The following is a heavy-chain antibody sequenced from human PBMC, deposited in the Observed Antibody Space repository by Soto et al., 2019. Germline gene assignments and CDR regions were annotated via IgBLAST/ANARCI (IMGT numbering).Heavy chain of an antibody. J-gene: IGHJ6*03. D-gene: IGHD3-10*01. CDR3: ARGPYRRPYYYGSGGGAYYYMDA. CDR1: GGSFSGYY. CDR2: INHSGST. V-gene: IGHV4-34*01. Sequence: SETLSLTCAVYGGSFSGYYWSWIRQPPGKGLEWIGEINHSGSTNYNPSLKSRVTISVDTSKNQFSLKLSSVTAADTAVYYCARGPYRRPYYYGSGGGAYYYMDAWGKEDTLTVSS.